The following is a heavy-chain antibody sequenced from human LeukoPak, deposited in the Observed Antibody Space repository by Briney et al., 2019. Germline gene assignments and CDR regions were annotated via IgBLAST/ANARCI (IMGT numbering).Heavy chain of an antibody. CDR2: IYYSGST. CDR3: ARGQWLAPGY. D-gene: IGHD6-19*01. J-gene: IGHJ4*02. V-gene: IGHV4-59*01. CDR1: GGSISGYY. Sequence: SETLSLTCTVSGGSISGYYWSWIRQPPGTGLGWIGYIYYSGSTNYNPSLKSRVTISVDTSKNQFSLKLNSATAADTAVYYCARGQWLAPGYWGQGTLVTVSS.